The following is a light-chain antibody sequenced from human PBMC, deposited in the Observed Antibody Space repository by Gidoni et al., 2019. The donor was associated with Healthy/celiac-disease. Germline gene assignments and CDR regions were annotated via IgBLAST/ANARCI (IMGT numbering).Light chain of an antibody. Sequence: DIVMTQSPDSLAASLGERATINCKSSQSVLYSSNNKNYLAWYQQKPGQPPKLLIHWASTRESGVPDRFSGSGSGTDFTLTISSLQAEDVAVYYCQQYYSTPFTFGPGTKVDIK. CDR2: WAS. CDR3: QQYYSTPFT. CDR1: QSVLYSSNNKNY. V-gene: IGKV4-1*01. J-gene: IGKJ3*01.